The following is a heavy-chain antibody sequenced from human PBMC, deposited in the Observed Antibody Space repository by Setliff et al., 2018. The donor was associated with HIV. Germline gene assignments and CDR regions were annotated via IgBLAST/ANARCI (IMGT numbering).Heavy chain of an antibody. CDR3: ARDHEDSGWYVESVDY. J-gene: IGHJ4*02. D-gene: IGHD6-19*01. Sequence: GGSLRLSCAASGFTFSNYNMNWVRQAPGKGLEWVSSISSSSSYIYYANSVKGRFTISRDNAKNSLYLQMSSLRAEDTAVYYCARDHEDSGWYVESVDYWGQGTLVTVSS. V-gene: IGHV3-21*01. CDR2: ISSSSSYI. CDR1: GFTFSNYN.